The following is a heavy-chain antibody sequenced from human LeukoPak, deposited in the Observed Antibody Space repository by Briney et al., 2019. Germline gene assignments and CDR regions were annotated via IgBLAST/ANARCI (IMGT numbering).Heavy chain of an antibody. Sequence: GGSLRLSCAASGFTFSSYGMHWVRQAPGKGLEWVAVIWYDGSNKYYADSVKGRFTISRDNSKNTLYLQMNSLRAEDTAVYYCAKVAGDQPLYYYYGMDVWGQGTTATVSS. J-gene: IGHJ6*02. V-gene: IGHV3-30*02. D-gene: IGHD7-27*01. CDR3: AKVAGDQPLYYYYGMDV. CDR1: GFTFSSYG. CDR2: IWYDGSNK.